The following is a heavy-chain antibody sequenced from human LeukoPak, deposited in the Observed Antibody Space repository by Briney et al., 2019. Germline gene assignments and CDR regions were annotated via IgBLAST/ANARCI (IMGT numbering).Heavy chain of an antibody. CDR3: AKPTAAGAVLLNFQH. V-gene: IGHV3-30*18. D-gene: IGHD6-13*01. CDR1: GFTFSSYG. Sequence: GRSLRLSCAASGFTFSSYGVHWVRQAPGKGLEWVAVISYDGSNKYYADSVKGRFSISRDNSKNMLYLQMNSLRAEDTAVYYCAKPTAAGAVLLNFQHWGQGTLVTVSS. J-gene: IGHJ1*01. CDR2: ISYDGSNK.